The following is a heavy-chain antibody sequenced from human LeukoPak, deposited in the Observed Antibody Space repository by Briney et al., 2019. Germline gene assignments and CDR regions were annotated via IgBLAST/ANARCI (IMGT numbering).Heavy chain of an antibody. CDR2: IYSGGST. D-gene: IGHD2-2*01. V-gene: IGHV3-66*02. J-gene: IGHJ6*03. Sequence: GESLRLSCAASGFTVSSNYMSWVRQAPGKGLEWVSVIYSGGSTYYADSVKGRFTISRDNSKNTLYLQMNSLRAEDTAVYYCARDLVVPAVRKYYYMDVWGKGTTVTVSS. CDR3: ARDLVVPAVRKYYYMDV. CDR1: GFTVSSNY.